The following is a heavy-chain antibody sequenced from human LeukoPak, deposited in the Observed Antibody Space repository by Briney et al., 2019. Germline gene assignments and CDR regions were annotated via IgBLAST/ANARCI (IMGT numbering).Heavy chain of an antibody. J-gene: IGHJ3*02. V-gene: IGHV1-46*01. CDR2: INPSGGST. Sequence: ASVKVSCKASGYTFTSYYMHWVRQAPGQGLEWMGIINPSGGSTSYAQKFQGRVTMTRDMSTSTVYMELSSLRSEDTAVYYCAGSLPLPYQASGAFDIWGQGTMVTVSS. CDR1: GYTFTSYY. CDR3: AGSLPLPYQASGAFDI. D-gene: IGHD1-14*01.